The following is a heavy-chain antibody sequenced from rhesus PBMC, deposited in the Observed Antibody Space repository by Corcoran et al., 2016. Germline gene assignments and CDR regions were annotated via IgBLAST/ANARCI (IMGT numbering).Heavy chain of an antibody. CDR3: GRVDTATENVAY. D-gene: IGHD5-12*01. V-gene: IGHV4-80*01. CDR1: GGSFSSYW. Sequence: QLQLQESGPGLVKPSETLSLTCAVSGGSFSSYWWRWIRQPPGKGREWIGEIKGKRGSTNHNSSLNSRCTISKCASKNQFSLKRSCLTAADTAVYYCGRVDTATENVAYWGQGVLVTFS. J-gene: IGHJ4*01. CDR2: IKGKRGST.